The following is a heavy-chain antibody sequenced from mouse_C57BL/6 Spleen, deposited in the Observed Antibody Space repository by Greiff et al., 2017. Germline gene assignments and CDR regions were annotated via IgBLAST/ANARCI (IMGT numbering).Heavy chain of an antibody. V-gene: IGHV1-64*01. D-gene: IGHD2-10*02. J-gene: IGHJ4*01. CDR2: IHPNSGST. CDR1: GYTFTSYW. CDR3: ARSYGKPYAMDY. Sequence: QVQLKQPGAELVKPGASVKLSCKASGYTFTSYWMHWVKQRPGQGLEWIGMIHPNSGSTNYNEKFKSKATLTVDKSASTAYMQRSSLTSEDSAVYCCARSYGKPYAMDYWGQGTSVTVSS.